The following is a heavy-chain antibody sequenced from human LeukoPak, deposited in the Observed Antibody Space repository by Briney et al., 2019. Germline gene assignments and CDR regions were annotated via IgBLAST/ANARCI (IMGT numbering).Heavy chain of an antibody. CDR1: GFTVSSNY. CDR2: IYSGGST. D-gene: IGHD6-13*01. Sequence: GGSLRLSCAASGFTVSSNYMSWVRQAPGKGLEWVSVIYSGGSTYYADSVKGRFTISRDNSKNTLYLQMNSLRAEDTAVYHCARGPAAAGFDPWAREPWSPSPQ. J-gene: IGHJ5*02. V-gene: IGHV3-53*01. CDR3: ARGPAAAGFDP.